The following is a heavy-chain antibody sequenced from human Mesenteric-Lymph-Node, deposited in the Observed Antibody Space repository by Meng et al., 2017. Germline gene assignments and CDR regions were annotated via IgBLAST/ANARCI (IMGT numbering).Heavy chain of an antibody. J-gene: IGHJ4*02. CDR3: AREALHYYDSSVLAY. CDR2: INHSGST. CDR1: GGCFSGYY. Sequence: LQRLGAVLLKPSETLSLTCAVYGGCFSGYYWSWIRQPPGKGLEWIGEINHSGSTNYNPSLKSRVTIPVDTSKNQFSLKLSSVTAADTAVYYCAREALHYYDSSVLAYWGQGTLVTVSS. V-gene: IGHV4-34*01. D-gene: IGHD3-22*01.